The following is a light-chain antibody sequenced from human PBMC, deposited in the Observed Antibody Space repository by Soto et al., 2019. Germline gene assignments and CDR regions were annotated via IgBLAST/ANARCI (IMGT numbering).Light chain of an antibody. CDR1: SGHSNYA. V-gene: IGLV4-69*01. Sequence: QLVLTQSPSASASLGASVKPTCTLSSGHSNYAIAWHQQQPEKGPRYLMKLNRDGSHSKGDGIPNRFSGSSSGAERYLTISSLQSEDEADYYCQTWGTGIVIFGGGTKLTVL. CDR2: LNRDGSH. CDR3: QTWGTGIVI. J-gene: IGLJ2*01.